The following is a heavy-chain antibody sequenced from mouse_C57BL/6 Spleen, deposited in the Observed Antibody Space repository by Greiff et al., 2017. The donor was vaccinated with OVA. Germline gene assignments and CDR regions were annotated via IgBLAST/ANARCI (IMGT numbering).Heavy chain of an antibody. Sequence: VKLQESGAELVKPGASVKLSCKASGYTFTEYTIHWVKQRSGQGLEWIGWFCTGSGSIKYNEKFKDKATLTADKSSSTVYMELSRWTSEDSAVYFWARHEDRGSLGLFDYWGQGTTLTVSS. J-gene: IGHJ2*01. V-gene: IGHV1-62-2*01. D-gene: IGHD3-1*01. CDR1: GYTFTEYT. CDR3: ARHEDRGSLGLFDY. CDR2: FCTGSGSI.